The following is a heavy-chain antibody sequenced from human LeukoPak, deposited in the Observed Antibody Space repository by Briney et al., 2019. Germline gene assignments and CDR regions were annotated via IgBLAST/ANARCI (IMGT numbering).Heavy chain of an antibody. Sequence: GSLRLSCAASGLTFSDFWMHWVRQSPGKGLVWVALVKGDGRTTIYADSVKGRFTISRDNAKNTLYLQMNSLRADDSGVYYCATGHSYGYDYWGQGVLVAVSS. CDR1: GLTFSDFW. D-gene: IGHD5-18*01. V-gene: IGHV3-74*01. CDR3: ATGHSYGYDY. J-gene: IGHJ4*02. CDR2: VKGDGRTT.